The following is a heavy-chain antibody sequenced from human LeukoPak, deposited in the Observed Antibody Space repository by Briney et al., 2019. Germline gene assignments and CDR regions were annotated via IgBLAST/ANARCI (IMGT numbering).Heavy chain of an antibody. Sequence: RASVKVSCKASGGTFSSYDISWVRQAPGQGLEWMGGIIPMLGTPNYAQKFQGRVTITADKSTSTAYMDLSSLRSEDTAVYYCARDHGDSSSWYLRSSWFDPWGQGTLVTVSS. CDR3: ARDHGDSSSWYLRSSWFDP. V-gene: IGHV1-69*06. J-gene: IGHJ5*02. CDR2: IIPMLGTP. D-gene: IGHD6-13*01. CDR1: GGTFSSYD.